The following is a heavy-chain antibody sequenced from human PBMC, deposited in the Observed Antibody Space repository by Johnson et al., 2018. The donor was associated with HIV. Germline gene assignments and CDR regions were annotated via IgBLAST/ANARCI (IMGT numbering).Heavy chain of an antibody. CDR2: IKSKTDGGTR. CDR3: VPGSGWSWRGVFDI. CDR1: EFTFSSYG. V-gene: IGHV3-15*01. J-gene: IGHJ3*02. Sequence: EQLVESGGGVVQPGGSLRLSCAASEFTFSSYGMHWVRQAPGKGLEWVGRIKSKTDGGTRDYAAPVKGRFTISRDDSKNMLYLQMNSLKTEDTAVYYCVPGSGWSWRGVFDIWGHGTMVTVS. D-gene: IGHD6-19*01.